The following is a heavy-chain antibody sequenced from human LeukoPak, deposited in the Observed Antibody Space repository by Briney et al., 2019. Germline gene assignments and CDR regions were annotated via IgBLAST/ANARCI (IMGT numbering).Heavy chain of an antibody. J-gene: IGHJ4*02. Sequence: PGGTLRLSCAVSGLTFSRYAMSWVREAAGKGLEGGSANSGSGGSTYYADSVKGRVTISRDNSKNTLYLQMSSLRAEDRAVYYCAKDANYFDSSGNHDYWGQGTLVTVSS. CDR1: GLTFSRYA. CDR3: AKDANYFDSSGNHDY. V-gene: IGHV3-23*01. D-gene: IGHD3-22*01. CDR2: NSGSGGST.